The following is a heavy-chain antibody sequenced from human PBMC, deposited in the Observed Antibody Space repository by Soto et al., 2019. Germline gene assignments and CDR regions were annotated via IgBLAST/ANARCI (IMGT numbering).Heavy chain of an antibody. D-gene: IGHD2-21*01. CDR3: ARAYSDAFDI. CDR1: GFTFRDYY. J-gene: IGHJ3*02. V-gene: IGHV3-11*01. CDR2: ISSSGTGI. Sequence: QVQLVESGGGLVKPGGYLRLSCAASGFTFRDYYMTWIRQAPGKGLEWVSYISSSGTGIYYADSVKGRFTISRDNAKNSLYLQMSILRAEDTAVYYCARAYSDAFDIWGQGTMVTVSS.